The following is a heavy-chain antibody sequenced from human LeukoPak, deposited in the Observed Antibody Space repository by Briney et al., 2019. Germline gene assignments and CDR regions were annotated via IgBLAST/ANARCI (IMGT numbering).Heavy chain of an antibody. CDR1: GGSVSSGDYY. V-gene: IGHV4-30-4*01. Sequence: SQTLSLTCTVSGGSVSSGDYYWTWIRQSPGKGLEWIVYIYHSGSTNYNPSLKSRVTISVDTSKNQFSLKPSSVTAADTAVYYCAREGGDYYLSSGYYYWFDPWGQGTLVTVSS. J-gene: IGHJ5*02. CDR2: IYHSGST. D-gene: IGHD3-22*01. CDR3: AREGGDYYLSSGYYYWFDP.